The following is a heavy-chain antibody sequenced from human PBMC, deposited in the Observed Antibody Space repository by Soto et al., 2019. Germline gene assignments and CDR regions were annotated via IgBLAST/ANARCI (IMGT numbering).Heavy chain of an antibody. Sequence: SVKVSCKASGGTFSSYAISWVRQAPGQGLEWMGGIIPIFGTANYAQKFQGRVTITADESTSTAYMELSSLRLTSVTAADTAVYYCARGQRFSDWFDPWGQGTLVTVSS. CDR2: IIPIFGTA. D-gene: IGHD3-3*01. CDR1: GGTFSSYA. J-gene: IGHJ5*02. V-gene: IGHV1-69*13. CDR3: ARGQRFSDWFDP.